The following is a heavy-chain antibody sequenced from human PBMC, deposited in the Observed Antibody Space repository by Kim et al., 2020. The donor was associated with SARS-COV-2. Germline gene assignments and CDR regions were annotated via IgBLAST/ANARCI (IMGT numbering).Heavy chain of an antibody. CDR3: ARDYYYDSSGYYPPDDY. D-gene: IGHD3-22*01. J-gene: IGHJ4*02. V-gene: IGHV3-21*01. Sequence: GGSLRLSCAASGFTFSSYSMNWVRQAPGKGLEWVSSISSSSSYIYYADSVKGRFTISRDNAKNSLYLQMNSLRAEDTAVYYCARDYYYDSSGYYPPDDYWGQGTLVTVSS. CDR2: ISSSSSYI. CDR1: GFTFSSYS.